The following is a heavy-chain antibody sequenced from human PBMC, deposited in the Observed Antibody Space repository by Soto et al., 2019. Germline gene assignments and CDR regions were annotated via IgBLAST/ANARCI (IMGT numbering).Heavy chain of an antibody. CDR1: GFTLSSYR. V-gene: IGHV3-74*01. J-gene: IGHJ4*02. CDR3: TRDYFDNDSEDY. D-gene: IGHD3-22*01. CDR2: INSDGSST. Sequence: EVQLVESGGGLVQPGGSLSLSCAASGFTLSSYRMHWVRQAPGKGPVWVSRINSDGSSTSYADSVKGRFTISRDNAKNTLYLQLNSLRAEDTAVYYCTRDYFDNDSEDYWGQGTLVTVSS.